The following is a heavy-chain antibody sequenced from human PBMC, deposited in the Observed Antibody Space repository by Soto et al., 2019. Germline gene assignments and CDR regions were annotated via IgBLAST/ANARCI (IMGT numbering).Heavy chain of an antibody. Sequence: QVQLVQSGAEVKKPGSSVKVSCKASGGTFSSYAISWVRQAPGQGLEWMGGFIPIFGTANYAQKFQGRVTITADDATSTAYMELSSLRSEDTAVYYCARDRLITMRVGYGMDVWGQGTTVTVSS. V-gene: IGHV1-69*12. CDR1: GGTFSSYA. CDR2: FIPIFGTA. J-gene: IGHJ6*02. CDR3: ARDRLITMRVGYGMDV. D-gene: IGHD3-22*01.